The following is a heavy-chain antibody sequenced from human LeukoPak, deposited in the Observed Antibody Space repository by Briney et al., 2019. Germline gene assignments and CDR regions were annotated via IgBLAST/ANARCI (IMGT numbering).Heavy chain of an antibody. Sequence: GGSPRLSCAASGFTFRTYWMSWVRQAPGKGLEWVASIKQGGSVKYYVDSLKDRFTISRDNAQNSVYLQMNSLRADDTAVYYCASLGYCSGNNCFYGMDVWGQGTTVTVSS. D-gene: IGHD2-15*01. J-gene: IGHJ6*02. CDR3: ASLGYCSGNNCFYGMDV. CDR1: GFTFRTYW. V-gene: IGHV3-7*05. CDR2: IKQGGSVK.